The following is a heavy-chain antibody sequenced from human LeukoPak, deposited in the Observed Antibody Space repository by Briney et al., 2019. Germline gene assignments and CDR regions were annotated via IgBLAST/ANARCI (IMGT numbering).Heavy chain of an antibody. CDR3: ARDGYGGVDY. V-gene: IGHV4-59*01. J-gene: IGHJ4*02. CDR2: IYHSGDT. Sequence: SETLSLTCTVSVGSISTYYWSWIRQPPGKALEWIGYIYHSGDTKYNPSLKSRLTISVDTSKNQFSLKLNSVTAADTAVYYCARDGYGGVDYWGQGTLVTVSS. CDR1: VGSISTYY. D-gene: IGHD5-12*01.